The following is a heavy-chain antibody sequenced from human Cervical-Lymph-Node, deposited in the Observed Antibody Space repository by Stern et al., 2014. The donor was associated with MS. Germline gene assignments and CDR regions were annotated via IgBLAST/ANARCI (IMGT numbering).Heavy chain of an antibody. J-gene: IGHJ6*02. V-gene: IGHV1-69*01. Sequence: VHLVESGAAVKKPGSSVKVSCKASFRNYAVNWVRQAPGQGLEWMGGIIPMFGTPKYAQKVQGRVTITADGSTSTAYMELSSLRSEDTAVYYCARGWAAMGQYYYYGMDVWGQGTAVTVSS. CDR1: FRNYA. D-gene: IGHD5-18*01. CDR3: ARGWAAMGQYYYYGMDV. CDR2: IIPMFGTP.